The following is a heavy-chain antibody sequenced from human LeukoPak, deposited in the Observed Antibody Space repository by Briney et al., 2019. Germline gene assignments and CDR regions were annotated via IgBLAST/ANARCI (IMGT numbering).Heavy chain of an antibody. CDR3: ARTTTTFED. CDR2: VSDTGST. J-gene: IGHJ4*01. Sequence: SETLSLTCTVSGGSINSYYWSWIRQPPGKGLESSGYVSDTGSTNYNPPLKSRVTISVDTSKNQFYLKLTSVTAADTAVYCARTTTTFEDWGHGTLVTVSS. CDR1: GGSINSYY. V-gene: IGHV4-59*01. D-gene: IGHD4-11*01.